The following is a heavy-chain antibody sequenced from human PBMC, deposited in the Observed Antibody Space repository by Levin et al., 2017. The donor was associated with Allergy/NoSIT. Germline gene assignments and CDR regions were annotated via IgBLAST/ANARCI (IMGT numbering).Heavy chain of an antibody. CDR3: ARGHCSSTTCYPSASYFDY. CDR2: ISSSSSYI. Sequence: GGSLRLSCAASGFSFNNYNMNWVRQAPGKGLEWVSSISSSSSYIYYADSLKGRFTISRDNAKNSLYLQVNSLRADDTAVYYCARGHCSSTTCYPSASYFDYWGQGTLVTVSS. CDR1: GFSFNNYN. V-gene: IGHV3-21*01. D-gene: IGHD2-2*01. J-gene: IGHJ4*02.